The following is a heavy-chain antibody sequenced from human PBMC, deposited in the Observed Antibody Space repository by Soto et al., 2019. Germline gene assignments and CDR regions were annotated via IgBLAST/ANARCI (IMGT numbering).Heavy chain of an antibody. CDR2: IKSKASGGTT. V-gene: IGHV3-15*07. CDR3: TWDTSGYYYPSH. CDR1: GFPFPDAW. D-gene: IGHD3-22*01. J-gene: IGHJ4*02. Sequence: EVQLVESGGGLVKPGGSLRLSCAASGFPFPDAWMNWVGQAPGKGLEWVGHIKSKASGGTTDYAAPVKGRFTISRDDSKNTLYLQMNNLKTEDTAVYYCTWDTSGYYYPSHWGQGTLVTVSS.